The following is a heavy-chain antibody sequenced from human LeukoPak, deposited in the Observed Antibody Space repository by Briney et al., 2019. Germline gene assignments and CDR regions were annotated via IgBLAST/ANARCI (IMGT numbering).Heavy chain of an antibody. V-gene: IGHV1-2*02. CDR2: INPNSGGT. D-gene: IGHD2/OR15-2a*01. J-gene: IGHJ6*02. CDR3: AREISRMGYYYYGMDV. CDR1: GYTFTIYD. Sequence: ASVKVSCKASGYTFTIYDINWVRQAPGQGLEWMGWINPNSGGTNYAQKFQGRVTMTRDTSISTAYMELSRLRSDDTAVYYCAREISRMGYYYYGMDVWGQGTTVTVSS.